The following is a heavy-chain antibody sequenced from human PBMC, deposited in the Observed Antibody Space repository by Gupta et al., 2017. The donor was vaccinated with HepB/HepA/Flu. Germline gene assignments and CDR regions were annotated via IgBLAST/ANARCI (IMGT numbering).Heavy chain of an antibody. CDR2: TYYRSRWYR. CDR1: GDSVFSNTAA. CDR3: ARGGTTPFDY. D-gene: IGHD4-11*01. Sequence: QVQLQQSGPGLVRPSQTLSLTCAISGDSVFSNTAAWHWIRQSPSRGLEWLGRTYYRSRWYRDYEASVKSRIIIKADTSKNQFSLQLNSVTPEDTAIYYCARGGTTPFDYWGQGTLVTVSS. J-gene: IGHJ4*02. V-gene: IGHV6-1*01.